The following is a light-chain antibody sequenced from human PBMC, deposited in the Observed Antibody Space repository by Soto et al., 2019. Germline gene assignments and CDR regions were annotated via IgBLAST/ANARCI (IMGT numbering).Light chain of an antibody. Sequence: QSALTQPASVSGSPGQSITISCTGTSSDVGGYNYVSWYQQHPGKAPKLIIYDVSNRPSGVSNRFSGSKSGNTASLTISGLQAEDEADYYCSSYTCSSTLVFGGGTKLTVL. CDR2: DVS. CDR3: SSYTCSSTLV. J-gene: IGLJ2*01. V-gene: IGLV2-14*03. CDR1: SSDVGGYNY.